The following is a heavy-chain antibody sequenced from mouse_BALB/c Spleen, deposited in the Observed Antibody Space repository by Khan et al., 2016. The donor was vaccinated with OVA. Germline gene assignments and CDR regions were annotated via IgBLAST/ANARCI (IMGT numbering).Heavy chain of an antibody. CDR1: GYSITSDYA. D-gene: IGHD2-3*01. CDR3: ARDGSRYNYAMDY. J-gene: IGHJ4*01. V-gene: IGHV3-2*02. Sequence: EVKLLESGPGLVKPSQSLSLTCTVTGYSITSDYAWNWIRQFPGNKLEWMGYISYSGSTNYHPSLKSRISITRDTSKHQFFLQLNSVTNEDTATFYCARDGSRYNYAMDYWGKGTSVTVSS. CDR2: ISYSGST.